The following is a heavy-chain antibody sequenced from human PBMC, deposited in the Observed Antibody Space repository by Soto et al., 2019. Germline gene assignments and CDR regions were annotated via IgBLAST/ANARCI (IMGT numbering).Heavy chain of an antibody. Sequence: QVQLVQSGAEVKKPGSSVKVSCKASGGTFSSYAISWVRQAPGQGLEWMGGILPIFGTANYAQKFQGRVTITADESTSTAYMELSSLRSEDTAVYYGARGVAARPTYYYYGMDVWGQGTTVTVSS. CDR3: ARGVAARPTYYYYGMDV. J-gene: IGHJ6*02. CDR1: GGTFSSYA. CDR2: ILPIFGTA. D-gene: IGHD6-6*01. V-gene: IGHV1-69*01.